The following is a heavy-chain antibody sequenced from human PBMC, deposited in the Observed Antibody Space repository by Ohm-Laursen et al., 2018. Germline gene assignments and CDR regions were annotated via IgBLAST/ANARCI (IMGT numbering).Heavy chain of an antibody. V-gene: IGHV2-5*01. D-gene: IGHD2-2*02. CDR1: GFSLTTRGVG. J-gene: IGHJ5*02. Sequence: TQTLTLTCTFSGFSLTTRGVGVGWVRQSPGKALEWLALIYWNDDKRYSPSLQSRLTITKDTSKNQVVLTMTNMDPVDTATYYCAHDRGSCSTTTCYTSSVGWFDPWGQGTSSVGWFDPWDQGTLVTVSS. CDR2: IYWNDDK. CDR3: AHDRGSCSTTTCYTSSVGWFDPWGQGTSSVGWFDP.